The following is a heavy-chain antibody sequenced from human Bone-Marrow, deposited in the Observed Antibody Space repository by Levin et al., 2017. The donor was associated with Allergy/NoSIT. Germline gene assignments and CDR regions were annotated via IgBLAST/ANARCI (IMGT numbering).Heavy chain of an antibody. CDR1: GYSISSGGPY. CDR3: ARGYSNGPGHDF. CDR2: INYSGTT. V-gene: IGHV4-31*03. J-gene: IGHJ4*02. D-gene: IGHD5-18*01. Sequence: LRLSCTVSGYSISSGGPYWSWIRQHPGKGLEWIGIINYSGTTHYNPSLKSRVTISLDTSKSQFSLNLNSVTAADTAVYFCARGYSNGPGHDFWGQGTLVTVSS.